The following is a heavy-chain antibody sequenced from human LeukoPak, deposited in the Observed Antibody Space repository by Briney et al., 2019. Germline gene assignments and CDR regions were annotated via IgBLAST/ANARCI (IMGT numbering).Heavy chain of an antibody. CDR3: ARFECRSTSCPAAY. CDR1: GYSFTSYG. Sequence: GESLRISCKGSGYSFTSYGIGWVRQVPGKGLEWMGTIYPGDSNTYYGESLQGQVTISGDKSISTAYLQWSSLKASDTAMYYCARFECRSTSCPAAYWGQGTLVTVSS. CDR2: IYPGDSNT. D-gene: IGHD2-2*01. V-gene: IGHV5-51*01. J-gene: IGHJ4*02.